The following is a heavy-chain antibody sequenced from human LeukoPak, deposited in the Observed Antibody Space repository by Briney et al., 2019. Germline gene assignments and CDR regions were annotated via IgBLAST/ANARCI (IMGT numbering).Heavy chain of an antibody. CDR2: VSGSGSNT. D-gene: IGHD5-18*01. Sequence: GGSLRLSCADSGGTFSSRTMSWGCQAPGKGLEWVSTVSGSGSNTFYADSVKGRFTISRDNSKDALYLQMDSLRADDTAVYFCAVTPRGYTYLPDYWGQGTLVTVSS. V-gene: IGHV3-23*01. CDR1: GGTFSSRT. J-gene: IGHJ4*02. CDR3: AVTPRGYTYLPDY.